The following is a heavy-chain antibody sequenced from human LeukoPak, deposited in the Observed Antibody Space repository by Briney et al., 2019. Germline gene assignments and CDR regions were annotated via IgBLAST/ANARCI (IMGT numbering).Heavy chain of an antibody. V-gene: IGHV3-30*04. CDR1: GFTFSSYA. CDR2: ISNDGSNK. Sequence: GRSLRLSCAASGFTFSSYAMHWVRQAPGKGLEWVAVISNDGSNKYYADSVKGRFTISRDNSKNTLYLQMNSLRAEDTAVYYCARERGKDYYDSSPSAFDIWGQGTMVTVSS. D-gene: IGHD3-22*01. J-gene: IGHJ3*02. CDR3: ARERGKDYYDSSPSAFDI.